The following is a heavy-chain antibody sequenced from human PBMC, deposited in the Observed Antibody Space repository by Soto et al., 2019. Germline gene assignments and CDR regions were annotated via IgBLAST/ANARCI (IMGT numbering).Heavy chain of an antibody. Sequence: ASVKVSCKASGYTFTSYAMHWVRQAPGQRLEWMGWINAGNGNTKYSQKFQGRVTITRDTSASTAYMELSSLRSEDTAVYYCASFGFGEYLPHYYYYGMDVWGQGTTVTVSS. CDR3: ASFGFGEYLPHYYYYGMDV. D-gene: IGHD3-10*01. CDR1: GYTFTSYA. J-gene: IGHJ6*02. CDR2: INAGNGNT. V-gene: IGHV1-3*01.